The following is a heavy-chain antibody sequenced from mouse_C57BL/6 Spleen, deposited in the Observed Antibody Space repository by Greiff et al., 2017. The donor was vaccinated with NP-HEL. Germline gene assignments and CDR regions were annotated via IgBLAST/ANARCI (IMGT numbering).Heavy chain of an antibody. J-gene: IGHJ4*01. CDR3: ARVEHYAMDY. Sequence: EVQLQQSGPVLVKPGASVKMSCKASGYTFTDYYMNWVKQSHGKSLEWIGVINPYNGGTSYNQKFKGKATLTVDKSSSTAYMELNSLTSEDSAVYYCARVEHYAMDYWGQGTSVTVSS. V-gene: IGHV1-19*01. CDR1: GYTFTDYY. CDR2: INPYNGGT.